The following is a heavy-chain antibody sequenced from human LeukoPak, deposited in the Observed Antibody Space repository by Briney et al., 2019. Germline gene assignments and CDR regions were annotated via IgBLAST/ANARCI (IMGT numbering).Heavy chain of an antibody. V-gene: IGHV3-30*03. CDR2: ISYDGSNK. D-gene: IGHD3-10*01. J-gene: IGHJ4*02. CDR1: GFTFSSYG. CDR3: AMGLYYGSDEHFDY. Sequence: GGSLRLSCAASGFTFSSYGMHWVRQAPGKGLEWVAVISYDGSNKYYADSVKGRFTISRDNSKNTLYLQMNSLKAEDTAVYYCAMGLYYGSDEHFDYWGQGTLVTVSS.